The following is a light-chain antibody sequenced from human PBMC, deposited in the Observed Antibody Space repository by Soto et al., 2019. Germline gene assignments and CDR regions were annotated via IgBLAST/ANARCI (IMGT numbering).Light chain of an antibody. J-gene: IGLJ1*01. CDR1: STDVDGYDY. Sequence: QSVLTQPASVSGSPGQSITISCTGASTDVDGYDYVSWYQQHPGQAPKLMIYDVNNRPSGVSYRFSGSKSGDTASLTISGLQADNDAEYYGSSKTSSAPFYVFGTGTKVTVL. V-gene: IGLV2-14*03. CDR3: SSKTSSAPFYV. CDR2: DVN.